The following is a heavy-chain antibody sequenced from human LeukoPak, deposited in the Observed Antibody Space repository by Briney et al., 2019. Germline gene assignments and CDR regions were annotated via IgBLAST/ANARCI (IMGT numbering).Heavy chain of an antibody. CDR3: AREYPNSWSYYRGYYFDY. V-gene: IGHV3-21*01. CDR1: GFTFSSYS. Sequence: PGGSLRLSCAASGFTFSSYSMNWVRQAPGKGLEWVSSISSSSSYIYYADSVKGRFTISRDNAKNSLYLQMNSLRAEDTAVYYCAREYPNSWSYYRGYYFDYWGQGTLVTVSS. J-gene: IGHJ4*02. D-gene: IGHD1-26*01. CDR2: ISSSSSYI.